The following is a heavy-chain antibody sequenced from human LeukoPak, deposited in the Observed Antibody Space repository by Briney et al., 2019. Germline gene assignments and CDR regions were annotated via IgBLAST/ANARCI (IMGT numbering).Heavy chain of an antibody. V-gene: IGHV3-53*01. Sequence: GGSLRLSCAASGFIVSSNFMSWVRQAPGKGLEWVSVLYSGGSTYYADSVKGRFTISGDNSKNTLYLQMNSLRAEDTALYYCAKDSLAYCTSSSCFDFDFWGQGALVTVSS. J-gene: IGHJ4*02. D-gene: IGHD2-2*01. CDR2: LYSGGST. CDR3: AKDSLAYCTSSSCFDFDF. CDR1: GFIVSSNF.